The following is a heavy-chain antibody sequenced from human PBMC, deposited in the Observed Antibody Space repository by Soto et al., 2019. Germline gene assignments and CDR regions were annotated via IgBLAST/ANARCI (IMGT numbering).Heavy chain of an antibody. J-gene: IGHJ3*02. D-gene: IGHD6-6*01. V-gene: IGHV6-1*01. CDR1: GDSVSSSTAA. CDR3: AGGSLAATITKGGFDI. Sequence: SQTLSLTCVISGDSVSSSTAAWNWIRQSPSRGLEWLGRTYYRSKWSSDYAVSVKSRMTINADTSKNQFSLQLNSVTPEDTAVYYCAGGSLAATITKGGFDIWGQGTMVTVSS. CDR2: TYYRSKWSS.